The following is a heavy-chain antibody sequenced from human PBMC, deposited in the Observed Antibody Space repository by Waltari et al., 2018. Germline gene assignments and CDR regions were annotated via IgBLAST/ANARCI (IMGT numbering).Heavy chain of an antibody. CDR1: GFTFSSYS. D-gene: IGHD3-10*01. CDR3: ARLHYGSGSYYGDY. Sequence: EVQLVESGGGLVQPGGSLRLSCAASGFTFSSYSMNWVRQAPGKGVEWVSYISSRSSTIYYADSVKGRFTISRDNAKNSLYLQMNSLRAEDTAVYYCARLHYGSGSYYGDYWGQGTLVTVSS. V-gene: IGHV3-48*01. J-gene: IGHJ4*02. CDR2: ISSRSSTI.